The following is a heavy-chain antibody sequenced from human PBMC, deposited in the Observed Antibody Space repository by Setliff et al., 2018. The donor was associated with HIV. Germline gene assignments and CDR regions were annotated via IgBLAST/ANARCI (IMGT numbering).Heavy chain of an antibody. Sequence: PGGSLRLSCAASGFTFSHYGMHWVRQAPGKGLHWVAGLDHNERNKYYADSVKGRFTISRDNSKNTLYLQMSSLRAEDTAVYYCAGDPRNLDFWGQGTLVTVSS. V-gene: IGHV3-33*01. CDR3: AGDPRNLDF. CDR2: LDHNERNK. CDR1: GFTFSHYG. J-gene: IGHJ4*02.